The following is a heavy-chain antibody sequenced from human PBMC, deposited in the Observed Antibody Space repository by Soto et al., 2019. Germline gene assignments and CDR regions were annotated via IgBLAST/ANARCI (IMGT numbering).Heavy chain of an antibody. CDR2: IIPIFGTA. J-gene: IGHJ6*02. V-gene: IGHV1-69*01. CDR3: ARVVPAAMGGGYYYYGMDV. Sequence: QVQLVQSGAEVKKPGSSVKVSCKASGGTFSSYAISWVRQAPGQGLEWMGGIIPIFGTANYAQKFQGRVTITADESTSTAYMELSSRRSEDTAVYYLARVVPAAMGGGYYYYGMDVWGQGTTVTVSS. CDR1: GGTFSSYA. D-gene: IGHD2-2*01.